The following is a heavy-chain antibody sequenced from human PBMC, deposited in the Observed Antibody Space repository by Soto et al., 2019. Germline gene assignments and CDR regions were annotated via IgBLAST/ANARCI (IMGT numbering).Heavy chain of an antibody. V-gene: IGHV3-53*01. D-gene: IGHD3-22*01. CDR1: GFTVSSNY. Sequence: PGGSLRLSCAASGFTVSSNYMSWVRQASGKGLEWVSVIYSGGSTYYADSVKGRFTISRDNSKNTLYLQMNSLRAEDTAVYYCAREIPPYDSSGYFLETPRAFDIWGQGTMVTVSS. CDR3: AREIPPYDSSGYFLETPRAFDI. J-gene: IGHJ3*02. CDR2: IYSGGST.